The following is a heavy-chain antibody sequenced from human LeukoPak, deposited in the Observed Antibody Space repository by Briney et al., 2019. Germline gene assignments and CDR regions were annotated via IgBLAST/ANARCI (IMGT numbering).Heavy chain of an antibody. CDR3: AREVGATPRFDP. Sequence: RASETLSLTCTVSGGSISSSSYYWGWIRQPPGKGLEWIGSIYYSGSTYYNPSLKSRVTISVDTSKNQFSLKLSSVTAADTAVYYCAREVGATPRFDPWGQGTLVTVSS. V-gene: IGHV4-39*02. J-gene: IGHJ5*02. D-gene: IGHD1-26*01. CDR2: IYYSGST. CDR1: GGSISSSSYY.